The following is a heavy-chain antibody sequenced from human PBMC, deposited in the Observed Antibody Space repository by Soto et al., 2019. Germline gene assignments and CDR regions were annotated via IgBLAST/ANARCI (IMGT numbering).Heavy chain of an antibody. J-gene: IGHJ4*02. CDR1: GGSISSGDYY. CDR3: ARAGAMVTSEYFDY. CDR2: IYYSGST. V-gene: IGHV4-30-4*01. D-gene: IGHD5-18*01. Sequence: SETLSLTCTVSGGSISSGDYYWSWIRQPPGKGLEWIGYIYYSGSTYYNPSLKSRVTISVDTSKNQFSLKLSSVTAADTAVYYCARAGAMVTSEYFDYWGQGXLVTVYS.